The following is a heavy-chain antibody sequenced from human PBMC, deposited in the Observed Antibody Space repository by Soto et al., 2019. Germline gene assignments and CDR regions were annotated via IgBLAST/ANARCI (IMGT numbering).Heavy chain of an antibody. CDR2: ISAYNGNT. J-gene: IGHJ5*02. V-gene: IGHV1-18*01. CDR3: ARDLYYYDSSGYLHWFDP. D-gene: IGHD3-22*01. Sequence: GASVKVSWKASGYTFTSYGISWVRQAPGQGLEWMGWISAYNGNTNYAQKLQGRVTMTTDTSTSTAYMELRSLRSDDTAVYYCARDLYYYDSSGYLHWFDPWGQGTLVTVSS. CDR1: GYTFTSYG.